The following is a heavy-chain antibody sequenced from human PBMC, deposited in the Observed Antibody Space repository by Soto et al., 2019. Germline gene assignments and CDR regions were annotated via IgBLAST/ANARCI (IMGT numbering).Heavy chain of an antibody. D-gene: IGHD3-3*01. CDR1: GFTFTSSA. Sequence: SVKVSCKASGFTFTSSAVQWVRQARGQRLEWIGWIVVGSGNTNYAQKFQERVTITRDMSTSTAYMELSSLRSEDTAVYYCAAGDYDFWSGYSYNWFDPWGQGTLVTVSS. V-gene: IGHV1-58*01. CDR3: AAGDYDFWSGYSYNWFDP. J-gene: IGHJ5*02. CDR2: IVVGSGNT.